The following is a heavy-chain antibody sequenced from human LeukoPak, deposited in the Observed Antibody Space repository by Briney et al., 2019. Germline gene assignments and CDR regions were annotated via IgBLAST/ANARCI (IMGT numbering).Heavy chain of an antibody. CDR3: ARDSHAYFDAFDI. V-gene: IGHV4-30-4*07. CDR1: GDSISSGGYS. CDR2: IYYSGST. J-gene: IGHJ3*02. Sequence: SETLSLTCAVSGDSISSGGYSWSWIRQPPGKGLEWIGHIYYSGSTYYNPSLKSRVTMSVDTSKNQFSLKLSSVTAADTAVYFCARDSHAYFDAFDIWGQGTMVTVSS. D-gene: IGHD2/OR15-2a*01.